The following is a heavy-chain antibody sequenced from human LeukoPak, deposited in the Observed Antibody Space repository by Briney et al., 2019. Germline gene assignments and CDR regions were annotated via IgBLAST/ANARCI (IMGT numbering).Heavy chain of an antibody. J-gene: IGHJ4*02. CDR2: INPSGGST. CDR3: ARDHVRSSGYYVGDY. CDR1: GYTFTGNY. D-gene: IGHD3-22*01. Sequence: ASVKVSCKASGYTFTGNYLHWVRQAPGQGLEWMGIINPSGGSTSYAQKFQGRVTMTRDTSTSTVYMELSSLRSEDTAVYYCARDHVRSSGYYVGDYWGQGTLVTVSS. V-gene: IGHV1-46*01.